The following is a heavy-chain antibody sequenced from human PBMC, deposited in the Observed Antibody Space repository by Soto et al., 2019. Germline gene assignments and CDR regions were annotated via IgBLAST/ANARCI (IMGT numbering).Heavy chain of an antibody. CDR1: GFTFSSYA. V-gene: IGHV3-23*01. D-gene: IGHD1-26*01. Sequence: HPGGSLRLSCAASGFTFSSYAMSWVRQAPGKGLEWVSAISGSGGSTYYADSVKGRFTISRDNSKNTLYLQMNSLRAEDTAVYYCAKDEVGAVYYYIYGMDVCGEGTTVIVSA. J-gene: IGHJ6*04. CDR3: AKDEVGAVYYYIYGMDV. CDR2: ISGSGGST.